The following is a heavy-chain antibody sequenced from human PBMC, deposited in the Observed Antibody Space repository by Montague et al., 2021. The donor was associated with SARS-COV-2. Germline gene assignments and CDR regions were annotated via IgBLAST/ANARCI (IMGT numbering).Heavy chain of an antibody. CDR3: ASPGGYCTGGSCYYVY. D-gene: IGHD2-15*01. V-gene: IGHV4-59*01. Sequence: SETLSLTCSVSGGSISTYYWSWIRQPPGKGLEWIGYIYYSGSTNYNPSLMSRVTISIDTSKNQFSLELSSVTAADMAVYYCASPGGYCTGGSCYYVYWGQGTLVTVSS. CDR2: IYYSGST. J-gene: IGHJ4*02. CDR1: GGSISTYY.